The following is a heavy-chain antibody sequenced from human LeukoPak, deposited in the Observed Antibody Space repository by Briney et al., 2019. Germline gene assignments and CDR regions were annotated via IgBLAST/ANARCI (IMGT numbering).Heavy chain of an antibody. Sequence: PSETLSLTCTVSGGPLSSYYWSWIRQPPGKGLEGIGYIYYSGSTNYNPSLKSRVTISVDTSKNQFSLRLSSVTAADTAVYYCARLSSGFTEVDYWGQGTLVTVSS. CDR1: GGPLSSYY. J-gene: IGHJ4*02. D-gene: IGHD6-19*01. V-gene: IGHV4-59*08. CDR3: ARLSSGFTEVDY. CDR2: IYYSGST.